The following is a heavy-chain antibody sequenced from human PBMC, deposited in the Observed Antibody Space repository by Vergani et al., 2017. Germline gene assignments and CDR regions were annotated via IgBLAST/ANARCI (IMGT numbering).Heavy chain of an antibody. V-gene: IGHV3-23*01. J-gene: IGHJ4*02. CDR3: AKDLNEQWPLDYFDY. CDR1: GFTFSSYA. D-gene: IGHD6-19*01. CDR2: SSGSGGST. Sequence: EVQLLESGGGLVQPGGSLRLSCAASGFTFSSYAMSWVRPAPGKGLEWVSASSGSGGSTYYADSVKGRFTISRDNTKSTLYLQMNGLRAEDTAVYYCAKDLNEQWPLDYFDYWGQGTLVTVSS.